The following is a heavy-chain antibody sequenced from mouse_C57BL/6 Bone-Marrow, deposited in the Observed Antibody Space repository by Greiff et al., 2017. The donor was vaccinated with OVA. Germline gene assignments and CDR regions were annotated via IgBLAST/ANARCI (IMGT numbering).Heavy chain of an antibody. CDR1: GYTFTSYW. J-gene: IGHJ4*01. Sequence: QVQLQQPGAELVKPGASVKMSCKASGYTFTSYWITWVKQRPGQGLEWIGDIYPGSGSTNYNGKFKSKATLTVDTSSSTAYMQRSSLTSEDSAVYYCARRYKGAMDYWGQGTSVTVSS. CDR2: IYPGSGST. CDR3: ARRYKGAMDY. D-gene: IGHD1-3*01. V-gene: IGHV1-55*01.